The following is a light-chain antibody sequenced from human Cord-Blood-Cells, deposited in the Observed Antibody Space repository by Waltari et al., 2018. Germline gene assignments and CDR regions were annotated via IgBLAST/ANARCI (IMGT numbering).Light chain of an antibody. CDR2: KAS. CDR3: QQYNSYSRT. V-gene: IGKV1-5*03. Sequence: DIQMTQSPSPLSASVGDRVTLTCRASQSISSWLAWYQQKPGKAPKLLIYKASSLESGVPSRFSGSGSGTEFTLTISSLQPDDFATYYCQQYNSYSRTFGQGTKVEIK. J-gene: IGKJ1*01. CDR1: QSISSW.